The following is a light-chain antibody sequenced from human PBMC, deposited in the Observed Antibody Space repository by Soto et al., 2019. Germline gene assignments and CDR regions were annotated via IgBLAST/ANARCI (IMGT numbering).Light chain of an antibody. CDR3: SSYTSSSTYV. V-gene: IGLV2-14*03. CDR1: SSDVGAYNS. CDR2: EVS. J-gene: IGLJ1*01. Sequence: QSALTQPASVSGSPGQSITISCTGTSSDVGAYNSVSWYQQYPGKAPKLMMYEVSNRPSGVSDRFSGSKSGNTASLTISGLQTGEEADYYCSSYTSSSTYVFGTGTKVTVL.